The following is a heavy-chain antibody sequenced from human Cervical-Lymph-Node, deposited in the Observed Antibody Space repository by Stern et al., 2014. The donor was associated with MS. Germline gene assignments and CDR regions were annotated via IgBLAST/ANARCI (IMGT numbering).Heavy chain of an antibody. Sequence: QVQLVQSGAEVKKPGSSVKVSCKASGGTFSSYAISWVRQAPGQGLEWMGGIIPIFGTANSAQKFQGIVTITADESTSPAYMELSSLRSEDTAVYYCARGSATVTTSEYFQHWGQGTLVTVSS. CDR3: ARGSATVTTSEYFQH. J-gene: IGHJ1*01. V-gene: IGHV1-69*01. D-gene: IGHD4-17*01. CDR2: IIPIFGTA. CDR1: GGTFSSYA.